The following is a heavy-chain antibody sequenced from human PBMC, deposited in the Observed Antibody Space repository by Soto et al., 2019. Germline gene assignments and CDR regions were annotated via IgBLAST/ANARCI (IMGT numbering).Heavy chain of an antibody. CDR3: AKEGPITNWYFDY. D-gene: IGHD1-1*01. V-gene: IGHV3-30*18. CDR1: GFTFSNYG. CDR2: ISYDGNVA. J-gene: IGHJ4*02. Sequence: QVQLVESGGGVVQPGRSLRLSCAASGFTFSNYGMHWVRQAPGKGLEWVIVISYDGNVAYYADSVKGRFTISRDNSKNTLYLQMNSLRTEXTAMYYCAKEGPITNWYFDYWGQGTLVTVSS.